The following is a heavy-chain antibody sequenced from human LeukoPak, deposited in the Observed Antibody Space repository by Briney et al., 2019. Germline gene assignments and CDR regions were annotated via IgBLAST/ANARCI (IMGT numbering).Heavy chain of an antibody. CDR3: ARDVGGSYFDY. CDR2: INAGNGNT. J-gene: IGHJ4*02. V-gene: IGHV1-3*01. CDR1: GYTFTSYA. D-gene: IGHD3-16*01. Sequence: ASVKVSCKASGYTFTSYAMRWVRQAPGQRLEWKGWINAGNGNTKYSQKFQGRVTITRDTSASTAYMELSSLRSEDTAVYYCARDVGGSYFDYWGQGTLVTVSS.